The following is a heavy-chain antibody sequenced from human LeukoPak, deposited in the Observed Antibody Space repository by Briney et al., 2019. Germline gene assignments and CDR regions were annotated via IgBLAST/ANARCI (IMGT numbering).Heavy chain of an antibody. CDR3: AVGPGLYY. D-gene: IGHD2/OR15-2a*01. CDR1: GFTFSSYW. J-gene: IGHJ4*02. V-gene: IGHV3-7*01. Sequence: PGGSLRLSCVAYGFTFSSYWMSWVRQATGKGVEWEANIKQDGSEKNYVESVKGRFTSSRDKDKNSPYLQMRSLRAEDTAVYYCAVGPGLYYWGQGTLVTVSS. CDR2: IKQDGSEK.